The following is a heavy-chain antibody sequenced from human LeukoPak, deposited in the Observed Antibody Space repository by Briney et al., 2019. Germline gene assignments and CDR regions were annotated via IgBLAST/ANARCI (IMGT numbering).Heavy chain of an antibody. CDR2: IYYSGST. D-gene: IGHD3-10*01. CDR3: ARVGITMVRGVTPRRYNWFDP. J-gene: IGHJ5*02. CDR1: GGSISSYY. V-gene: IGHV4-59*01. Sequence: PSETLSLTCTVSGGSISSYYWSWIRQPPGKGLEWIGYIYYSGSTNYNPSLKSRVTISVDTSKNQFSLKLSSVTAADTAVYYCARVGITMVRGVTPRRYNWFDPWGQGTLVTVSS.